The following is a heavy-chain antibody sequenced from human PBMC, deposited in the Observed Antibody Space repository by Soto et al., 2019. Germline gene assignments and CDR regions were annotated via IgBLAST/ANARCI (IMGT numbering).Heavy chain of an antibody. CDR3: ARWSGWNDRNWFDP. J-gene: IGHJ5*02. D-gene: IGHD1-1*01. CDR1: GGTFSSYA. CDR2: IIPIFGTA. Sequence: ASVKVSCKASGGTFSSYAISWVRQAPGQGLEWMGGIIPIFGTANYAQKLQGRVTMTTDTSTSTAYMELRSLRSDDTAVYYCARWSGWNDRNWFDPWGQGTLVTVSS. V-gene: IGHV1-69*05.